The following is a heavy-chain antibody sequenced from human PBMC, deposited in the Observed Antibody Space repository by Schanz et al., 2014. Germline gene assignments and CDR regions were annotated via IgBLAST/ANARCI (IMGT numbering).Heavy chain of an antibody. D-gene: IGHD1-26*01. CDR3: ARGGSGSHYRLDY. Sequence: EVQLVESGGGLVQPGGSLRLSCAASGFNFNNFAMTWVRQAPGKGLEWVSYISGSSRTIYYADSMKGRFTVSRDNAENALYLQMNSLRAEDTGLYFCARGGSGSHYRLDYWGQGTLVTVSS. CDR1: GFNFNNFA. J-gene: IGHJ4*02. V-gene: IGHV3-48*01. CDR2: ISGSSRTI.